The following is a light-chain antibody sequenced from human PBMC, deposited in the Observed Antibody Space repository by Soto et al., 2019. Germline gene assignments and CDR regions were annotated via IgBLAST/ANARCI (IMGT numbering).Light chain of an antibody. CDR2: GAT. CDR3: LHYNHYPPT. Sequence: DIQMTQSPSSLSASVGDRVTITCRASQGITNELGWYQQKSGLAPKRLIFGATTLQSGISSRFSCSASGTDFSLIISSLQPEDFAPYYCLHYNHYPPTLGQGTKVDSK. CDR1: QGITNE. V-gene: IGKV1-17*01. J-gene: IGKJ1*01.